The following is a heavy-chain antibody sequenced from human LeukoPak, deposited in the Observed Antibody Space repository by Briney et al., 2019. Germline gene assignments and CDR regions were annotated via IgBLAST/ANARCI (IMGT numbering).Heavy chain of an antibody. CDR3: ARAYNWNDNVYFDC. D-gene: IGHD1-1*01. J-gene: IGHJ4*02. CDR2: INHSGST. CDR1: GGSFSGYY. Sequence: PSETLSLTCAVYGGSFSGYYWSWIRQPPGKGLEWIGEINHSGSTNYNPSLKSRVTISVDTSKNQFSLKLSSVTAADTAVYYCARAYNWNDNVYFDCWGQGTLVTVSS. V-gene: IGHV4-34*01.